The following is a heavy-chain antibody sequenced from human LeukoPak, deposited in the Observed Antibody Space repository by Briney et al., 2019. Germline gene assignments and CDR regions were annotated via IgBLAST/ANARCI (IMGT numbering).Heavy chain of an antibody. CDR1: GFTFSSDA. Sequence: GGSLRLSCAASGFTFSSDAMSWVRQAPGKRLEWVSAISGSGGSTYYAGSVKGRFTISRDNSKNTLYLQMNSLRAEDTAVYYCAKDPTKYDILTGYYLSWFDPWGQGTLGTVSS. D-gene: IGHD3-9*01. V-gene: IGHV3-23*01. CDR3: AKDPTKYDILTGYYLSWFDP. J-gene: IGHJ5*02. CDR2: ISGSGGST.